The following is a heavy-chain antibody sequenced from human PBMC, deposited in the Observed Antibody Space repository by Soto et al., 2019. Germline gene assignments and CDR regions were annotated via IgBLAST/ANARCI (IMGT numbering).Heavy chain of an antibody. CDR2: ISSSSSYI. V-gene: IGHV3-21*01. CDR3: AREVSKYSGYDFDY. D-gene: IGHD5-12*01. J-gene: IGHJ4*02. Sequence: EVQLVESGGGLVKPGGSLRLSCAASGFTFSSYSMNWVRQAPGKGLEWVSSISSSSSYIYYADSVKGRFTISRDNAKNSLYLQMNSLRAADTAVYYCAREVSKYSGYDFDYWGQGTLVTVSS. CDR1: GFTFSSYS.